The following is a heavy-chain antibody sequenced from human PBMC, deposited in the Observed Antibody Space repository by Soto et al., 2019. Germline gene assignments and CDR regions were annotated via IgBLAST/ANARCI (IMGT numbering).Heavy chain of an antibody. Sequence: GSLRLSCAASGSTFSLFWMSWVRQAPGKGLEWVARIKSKRDGGTIDYAAPVKGRFIISRDDSTNTLFLQTDSLKAEDTAVYFCTAETYCGGGSCPEYWGQGTLVTVSS. CDR2: IKSKRDGGTI. CDR1: GSTFSLFW. D-gene: IGHD2-15*01. V-gene: IGHV3-15*01. J-gene: IGHJ4*02. CDR3: TAETYCGGGSCPEY.